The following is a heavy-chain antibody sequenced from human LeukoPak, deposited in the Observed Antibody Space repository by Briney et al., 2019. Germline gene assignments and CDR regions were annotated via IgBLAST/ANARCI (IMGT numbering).Heavy chain of an antibody. J-gene: IGHJ5*02. CDR1: GGSFSGYY. Sequence: SETLSLTCAVYGGSFSGYYWSWIRQPPGKGLEWIGEINHSGSTNYNPSLKSRVTISVDTSKNQFSLKLSSVTAADTAVYYCARGIVVVPAAIRRVNWFEPWGQGTLVTVSS. CDR3: ARGIVVVPAAIRRVNWFEP. D-gene: IGHD2-2*02. V-gene: IGHV4-34*01. CDR2: INHSGST.